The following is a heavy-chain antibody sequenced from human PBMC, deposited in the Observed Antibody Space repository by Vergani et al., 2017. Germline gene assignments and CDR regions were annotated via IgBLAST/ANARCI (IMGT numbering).Heavy chain of an antibody. Sequence: QVQLVQSGAEVRKPGASVKVSCQASGYTFTSYYMHWVRQAPGQGLEWMGIINPSAGRTFYAQKFQGTVTMTRDTSTSAVFMELTSLRSKETAVFYCARDLGIRGTTWGYYFDYWGQGTLVTVSS. CDR1: GYTFTSYY. CDR3: ARDLGIRGTTWGYYFDY. D-gene: IGHD1-7*01. J-gene: IGHJ4*02. CDR2: INPSAGRT. V-gene: IGHV1-46*01.